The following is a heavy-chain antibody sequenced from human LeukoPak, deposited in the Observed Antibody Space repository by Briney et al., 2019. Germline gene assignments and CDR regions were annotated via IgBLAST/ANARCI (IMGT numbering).Heavy chain of an antibody. V-gene: IGHV4-38-2*01. CDR2: GYHDGAT. CDR3: AKHYGSGSLDAFDN. CDR1: GYSIRRGYY. J-gene: IGHJ3*02. Sequence: SETLSLTCAVSGYSIRRGYYWGWIRQPPGKGLEWIGSGYHDGATYYNPSLKSRITISVDTSKNHFSLKLNSVTAADTAVYYCAKHYGSGSLDAFDNWGQGTMVTVSS. D-gene: IGHD3-10*01.